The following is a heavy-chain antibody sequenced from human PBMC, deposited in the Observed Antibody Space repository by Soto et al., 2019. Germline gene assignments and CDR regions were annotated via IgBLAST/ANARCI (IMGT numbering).Heavy chain of an antibody. Sequence: SETLSLTCSVSSGAISSYYWSWIRQPPGKGLEWIGYIYYSGSTNYNPSLKSRVTISVDTSKNQFSLKLSSVTAADTAVYYCASAHYDILTGPYWYFDLWGRGTLVTVSS. CDR3: ASAHYDILTGPYWYFDL. CDR2: IYYSGST. V-gene: IGHV4-59*01. J-gene: IGHJ2*01. D-gene: IGHD3-9*01. CDR1: SGAISSYY.